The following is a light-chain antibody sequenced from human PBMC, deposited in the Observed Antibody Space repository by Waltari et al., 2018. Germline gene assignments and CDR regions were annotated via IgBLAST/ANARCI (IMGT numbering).Light chain of an antibody. J-gene: IGLJ2*01. CDR2: SSD. CDR3: ATWDDSLNGHMV. Sequence: QSVVTPPPSMSGTPGQRVTISCSGSYSTIGPNTVNWYQQLPETAPKLLIYSSDRRPSGVPDRFSGSKSGTSASLGISGLQSEDEADYYCATWDDSLNGHMVFGGGTKVTVL. V-gene: IGLV1-44*01. CDR1: YSTIGPNT.